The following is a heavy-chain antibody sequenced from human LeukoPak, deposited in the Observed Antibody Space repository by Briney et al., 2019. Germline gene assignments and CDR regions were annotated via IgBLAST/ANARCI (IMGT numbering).Heavy chain of an antibody. CDR1: GGSISSSSYY. V-gene: IGHV4-39*01. J-gene: IGHJ4*02. Sequence: PSETLSLTCTVSGGSISSSSYYWGWIRQPPGKGLERIGGIYYSGSTYYNPSLKSRVTISVDTSKNQFSLKLSSVTAADTAVYYCARLASSAEFDYWGQGTLITVSS. CDR3: ARLASSAEFDY. CDR2: IYYSGST. D-gene: IGHD4/OR15-4a*01.